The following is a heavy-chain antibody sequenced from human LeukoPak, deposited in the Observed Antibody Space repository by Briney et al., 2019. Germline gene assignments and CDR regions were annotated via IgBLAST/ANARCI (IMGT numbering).Heavy chain of an antibody. Sequence: SETLSLTCTVSGGSISSYYWSWIRQPPGEGLEWIGYIYYSGSTNYNPSLKSRVTISVDTSKNQFSLNLSSVTAADTAVYYCARDFSGSFDSWGQGTLVTVSS. J-gene: IGHJ4*02. CDR1: GGSISSYY. CDR3: ARDFSGSFDS. CDR2: IYYSGST. D-gene: IGHD3-10*01. V-gene: IGHV4-59*12.